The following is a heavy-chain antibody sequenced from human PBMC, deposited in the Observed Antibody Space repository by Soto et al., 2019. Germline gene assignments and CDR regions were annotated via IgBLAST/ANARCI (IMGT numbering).Heavy chain of an antibody. CDR2: IYHSGST. Sequence: SETLSLTCTVSGGSISSSNWWSWVRQPPGKGLEWIGEIYHSGSTNYNSSLKSRVTISVDKSKNQFSLKLSSVTAADTAVYYCASSSTDGYYFDYWGQGTLVTVSS. CDR1: GGSISSSNW. J-gene: IGHJ4*02. V-gene: IGHV4-4*02. CDR3: ASSSTDGYYFDY. D-gene: IGHD2-8*01.